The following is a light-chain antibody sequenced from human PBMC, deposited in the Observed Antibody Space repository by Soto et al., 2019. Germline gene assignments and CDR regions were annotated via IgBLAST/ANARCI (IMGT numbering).Light chain of an antibody. V-gene: IGKV1-39*01. CDR2: AAS. Sequence: DIQMTQSPSSLSASVGDRVTITCRASQSISSYLNWYQQKPGKAPNLLIYAASSLQSGVPSKFSGSASGTDFTLTISSLQPEDFATYYCQQSYSSPFSFCPGTKVDI. CDR1: QSISSY. CDR3: QQSYSSPFS. J-gene: IGKJ3*01.